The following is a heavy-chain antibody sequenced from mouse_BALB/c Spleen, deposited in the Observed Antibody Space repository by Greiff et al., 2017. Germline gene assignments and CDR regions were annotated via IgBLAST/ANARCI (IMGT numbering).Heavy chain of an antibody. J-gene: IGHJ2*01. CDR1: GDSITSCY. CDR2: ISYSGST. V-gene: IGHV3-8*02. CDR3: ARYSSITTVVHYFDY. Sequence: EVQLQQSGPSLVKPSQTLSLTCSVTGDSITSCYWNWIRKFPGNKLEYMGYISYSGSTYYNPSLKSRISITRDTSKNQYYLQLNSVTTEDTATYYCARYSSITTVVHYFDYWGQGTTLTVSS. D-gene: IGHD1-1*01.